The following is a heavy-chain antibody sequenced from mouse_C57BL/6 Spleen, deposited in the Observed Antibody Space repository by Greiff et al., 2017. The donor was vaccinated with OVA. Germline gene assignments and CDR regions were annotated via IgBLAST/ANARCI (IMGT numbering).Heavy chain of an antibody. CDR2: ISSGGSYT. J-gene: IGHJ3*01. CDR3: ASSREYYGNYEAY. Sequence: EVQLVESGGDLVKPGGSLKLSCAASGFTFSSYGMSWVRQTPDKRLEWVATISSGGSYTYYPDSVKGRFTISRDNAKNTLYLQMSSLKSEDTAMYYCASSREYYGNYEAYWGQGTLVTVSA. CDR1: GFTFSSYG. V-gene: IGHV5-6*01. D-gene: IGHD2-1*01.